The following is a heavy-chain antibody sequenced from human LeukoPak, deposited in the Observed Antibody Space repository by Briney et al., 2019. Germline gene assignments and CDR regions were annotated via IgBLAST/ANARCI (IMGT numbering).Heavy chain of an antibody. CDR3: ARSNCGGDCYLGFDY. D-gene: IGHD2-21*02. Sequence: GGSLRLSCAASGFTFSNYYMSWVRQAPGKGLEWVANIKHDGSEKYYVDPVKGRFTISRDNADNSLYLQMSSLRAEDTALYYCARSNCGGDCYLGFDYWGQGTLVTVSS. J-gene: IGHJ4*02. CDR2: IKHDGSEK. CDR1: GFTFSNYY. V-gene: IGHV3-7*01.